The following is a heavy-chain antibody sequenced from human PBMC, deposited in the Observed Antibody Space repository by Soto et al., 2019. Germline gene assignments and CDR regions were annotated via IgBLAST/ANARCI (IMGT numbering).Heavy chain of an antibody. J-gene: IGHJ4*02. V-gene: IGHV4-59*08. Sequence: SETLSLTCTVSGGSLSSYYWSWIRQPPGKGLEWVGYMYNSGSANYNPSLKSRVTISVNMSQNQFSLKLTSVTAADTAVYYCARHGAIYSNSWYDFDYWGQGTLVTVSS. CDR1: GGSLSSYY. CDR3: ARHGAIYSNSWYDFDY. CDR2: MYNSGSA. D-gene: IGHD6-13*01.